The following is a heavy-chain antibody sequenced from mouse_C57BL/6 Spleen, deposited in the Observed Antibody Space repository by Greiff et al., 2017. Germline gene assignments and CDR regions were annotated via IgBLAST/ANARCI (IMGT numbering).Heavy chain of an antibody. CDR2: ISSGGSYT. D-gene: IGHD2-4*01. Sequence: EVKLVESGGDLVKPGGSLKLSCAASGFTFSSYGMSWVRQTPDKRLEWVATISSGGSYTYYPDSVKGRFTIARDNATNTLYLQMSSLKSEDTAMYYCARQGGYDYDGIDYWGQGTTLTVSS. J-gene: IGHJ2*01. CDR1: GFTFSSYG. V-gene: IGHV5-6*01. CDR3: ARQGGYDYDGIDY.